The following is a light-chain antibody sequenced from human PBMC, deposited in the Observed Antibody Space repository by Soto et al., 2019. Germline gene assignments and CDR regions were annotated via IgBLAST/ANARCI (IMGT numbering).Light chain of an antibody. Sequence: DIQMTPSPAPLSSSLLDRVTITCRASQTIRSWLAWYQQKPGKAPKLLIYEASTLKSGVPSRFSGSGSGTEFTLTISSLQPDDFATYYCQHYNSYSEAFGQGTKVDIK. CDR3: QHYNSYSEA. CDR1: QTIRSW. J-gene: IGKJ1*01. CDR2: EAS. V-gene: IGKV1-5*03.